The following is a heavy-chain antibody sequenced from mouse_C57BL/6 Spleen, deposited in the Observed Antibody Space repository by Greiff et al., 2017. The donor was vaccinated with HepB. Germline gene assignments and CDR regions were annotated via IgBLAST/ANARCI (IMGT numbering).Heavy chain of an antibody. CDR2: IDPSDSYT. CDR1: GYTFTSYW. J-gene: IGHJ2*01. D-gene: IGHD3-1*01. Sequence: QVQLQQSGAELVMPGASVKLSCKASGYTFTSYWMHWVKQRPGQGLEWIGEIDPSDSYTNYNQKFKGKSTLTVDKSSSTAYMQLSSLTSEDSAVYYCARSGDAWYWGQGTTLTVSS. CDR3: ARSGDAWY. V-gene: IGHV1-69*01.